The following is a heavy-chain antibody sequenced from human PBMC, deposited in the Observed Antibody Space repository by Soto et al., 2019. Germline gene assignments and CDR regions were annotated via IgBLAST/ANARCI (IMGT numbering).Heavy chain of an antibody. D-gene: IGHD5-12*01. Sequence: PWGSLRLSCAASRFTFIVYEIHLFRHSPFKWLEWVSYISTSGSTVYYADSVKGRFTVSRDNTRNSLYLQMDSLRDEDTALYYCVRYCGTTLCNGVATRTFDYWGQGTLVTVSS. CDR2: ISTSGSTV. CDR3: VRYCGTTLCNGVATRTFDY. V-gene: IGHV3-48*03. CDR1: RFTFIVYE. J-gene: IGHJ4*02.